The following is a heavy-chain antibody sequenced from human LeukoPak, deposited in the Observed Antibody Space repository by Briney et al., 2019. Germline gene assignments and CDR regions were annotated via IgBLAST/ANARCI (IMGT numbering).Heavy chain of an antibody. CDR3: ARDPYITMVRGVIPHDAFDI. Sequence: GGSLRLPCGASGFTFSSYAMYWVRQAPGKGLEWVAVIAYDGSNKYHADSVKGRFTISRDNSKNTLYLQMNSLRAEDTAVYYCARDPYITMVRGVIPHDAFDIWGQGTMVTVSS. J-gene: IGHJ3*02. CDR2: IAYDGSNK. CDR1: GFTFSSYA. D-gene: IGHD3-10*01. V-gene: IGHV3-30*04.